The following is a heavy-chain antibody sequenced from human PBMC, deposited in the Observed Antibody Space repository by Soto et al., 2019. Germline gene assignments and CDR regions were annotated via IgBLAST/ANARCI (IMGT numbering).Heavy chain of an antibody. D-gene: IGHD2-21*02. CDR1: GFTFSDSW. V-gene: IGHV3-74*03. Sequence: EVQLVESGGGLVQPGGSLRLSCVASGFTFSDSWMHWVRQAPGKGLMWVSRISFDGTATTSADSVRGRFSISRDNAKNTLCLQMNHLRADDPAMYYCVRDRRLRGHPFDIWGQGTFVTVSS. J-gene: IGHJ3*02. CDR3: VRDRRLRGHPFDI. CDR2: ISFDGTAT.